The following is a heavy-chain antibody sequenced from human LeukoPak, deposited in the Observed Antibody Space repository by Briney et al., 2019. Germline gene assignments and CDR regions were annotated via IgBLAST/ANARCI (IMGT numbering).Heavy chain of an antibody. D-gene: IGHD5-18*01. V-gene: IGHV3-21*01. J-gene: IGHJ4*02. Sequence: GGSLRLSCAASGFTFSSYSMTWVRQAPGKGLEWVSSISSSSSYIYYADSVKGRFTISRDNAKNSLYLQMNSLRAEDTAVYYCARESWIQPQGYFDYWGQGTLVTVSS. CDR3: ARESWIQPQGYFDY. CDR1: GFTFSSYS. CDR2: ISSSSSYI.